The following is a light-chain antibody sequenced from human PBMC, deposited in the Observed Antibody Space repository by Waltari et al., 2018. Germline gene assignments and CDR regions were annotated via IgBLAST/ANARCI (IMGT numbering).Light chain of an antibody. CDR1: SSTIRSNT. V-gene: IGLV1-44*01. CDR3: AAWDDSLTGVV. Sequence: QSVLTQPPSASGTPGQRVTISCSGGSSTIRSNTVNWYQQLPGTAPKLLIYSNNQRPSGVPDRFSGSRSGTSASLAISGLQSEDEADYSCAAWDDSLTGVVFGGGTKLTVL. CDR2: SNN. J-gene: IGLJ2*01.